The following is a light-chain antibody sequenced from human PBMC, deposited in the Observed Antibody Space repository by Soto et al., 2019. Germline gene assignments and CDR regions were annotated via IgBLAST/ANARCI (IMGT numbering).Light chain of an antibody. CDR3: MQTRETPHT. CDR1: RSLLHSNGYHY. V-gene: IGKV2-28*01. Sequence: VMTQSPLSLPVTPGEPASISCWSSRSLLHSNGYHYLDWYLQKPGQAPQLLIHLASTRASGVPDRFSGRGSGTYFTLKITRVEAEDVGVYYGMQTRETPHTVGGGTKVELK. J-gene: IGKJ4*01. CDR2: LAS.